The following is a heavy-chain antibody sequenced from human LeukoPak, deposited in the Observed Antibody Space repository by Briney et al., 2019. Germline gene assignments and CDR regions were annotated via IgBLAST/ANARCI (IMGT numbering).Heavy chain of an antibody. D-gene: IGHD3-22*01. Sequence: GGSLRLSCAASGFTFTDYYMSWFRQAPGKGLEWVSDITNSGSFVYYADSVKGRFTISRDNVENSLSLQMNSLRPEDTAVYYCTRFRYYYDSSGRNFDFWGQGTQVTVSS. CDR1: GFTFTDYY. CDR3: TRFRYYYDSSGRNFDF. V-gene: IGHV3-11*01. J-gene: IGHJ4*02. CDR2: ITNSGSFV.